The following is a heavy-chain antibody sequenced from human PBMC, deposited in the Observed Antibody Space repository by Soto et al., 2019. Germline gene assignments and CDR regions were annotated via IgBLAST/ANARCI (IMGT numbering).Heavy chain of an antibody. Sequence: QVQLQQWGAGLLKPSETLSLTCAVYGGSFSGYYWSWIRQPPGKGLEWIGEINHSGSTNYNPSLKNRVTISVDTSKNQFSLKMSSVTAAETAVYYCARGTTVTTTFGYYYYGMDVWGKGTTVTVSS. CDR2: INHSGST. J-gene: IGHJ6*04. V-gene: IGHV4-34*01. CDR1: GGSFSGYY. D-gene: IGHD4-17*01. CDR3: ARGTTVTTTFGYYYYGMDV.